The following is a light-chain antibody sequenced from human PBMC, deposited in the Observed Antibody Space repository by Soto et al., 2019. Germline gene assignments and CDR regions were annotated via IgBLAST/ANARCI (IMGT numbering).Light chain of an antibody. CDR2: DAS. V-gene: IGKV1-5*01. CDR3: QQYNSYPLS. J-gene: IGKJ4*01. CDR1: QSISSW. Sequence: DIQMTQSASPLSASVGDLVTITCRSSQSISSWLAWYQQKPRKVPKLLIYDASSLESGVTSRFSGSGSGTEFTLTISSLQTHDFATYYSQQYNSYPLSFGGGTTVEIK.